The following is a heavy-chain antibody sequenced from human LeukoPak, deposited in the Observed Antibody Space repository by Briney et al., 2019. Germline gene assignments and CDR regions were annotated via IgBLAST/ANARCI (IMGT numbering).Heavy chain of an antibody. Sequence: SVKVSCKASGYIFTNYDIHWVRQAPGQGLEWMGGIIPIFGTANYAQKFQGRVTITADESTSTAYMELSSLRSEDTAVYYCVYDSSGYYYGIFDYWGQGTLVTVSS. V-gene: IGHV1-69*13. J-gene: IGHJ4*02. CDR3: VYDSSGYYYGIFDY. CDR1: GYIFTNYD. CDR2: IIPIFGTA. D-gene: IGHD3-22*01.